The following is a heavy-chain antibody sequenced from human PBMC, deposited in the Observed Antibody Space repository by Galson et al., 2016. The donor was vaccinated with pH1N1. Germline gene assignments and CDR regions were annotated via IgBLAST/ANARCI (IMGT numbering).Heavy chain of an antibody. D-gene: IGHD3-22*01. J-gene: IGHJ4*02. V-gene: IGHV3-23*01. CDR2: ISASGANT. Sequence: SLRLSCAASGFTFSSCAMSWVRQAPGKGPEWVSSISASGANTNYADPVKGRFTISRDNSKNTLYLQTNSLRAEDTAIYYCVKLDSSGYYYGRFDSWGQGTLVTVSS. CDR3: VKLDSSGYYYGRFDS. CDR1: GFTFSSCA.